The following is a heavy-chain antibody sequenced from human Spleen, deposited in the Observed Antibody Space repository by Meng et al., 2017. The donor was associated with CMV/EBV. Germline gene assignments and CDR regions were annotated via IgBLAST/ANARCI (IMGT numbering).Heavy chain of an antibody. J-gene: IGHJ3*02. V-gene: IGHV3-9*01. D-gene: IGHD5-12*01. CDR1: GFTFDNYA. CDR2: ISWNSGSI. Sequence: GGSLRLSCAASGFTFDNYAMHWVRQAPGKGLQWVSGISWNSGSIGYADSVKGRFTISRDNAKNSLYLQMNSLRAEDTAVYYCARATLGYAFDIWGQGTMVTVSS. CDR3: ARATLGYAFDI.